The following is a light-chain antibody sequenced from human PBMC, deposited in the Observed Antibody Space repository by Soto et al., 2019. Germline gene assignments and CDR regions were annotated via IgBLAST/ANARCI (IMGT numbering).Light chain of an antibody. Sequence: DIQMTQSPSSLSASIGDRVTITCRASQSISIYLNWYQQKPGKAPKSLIYGASSLQSGVPSRFSGSGSGTDFTLTISNLRPEDFATYYCQHSSSIPVTFGQGTKVEIK. CDR2: GAS. V-gene: IGKV1-39*01. CDR3: QHSSSIPVT. J-gene: IGKJ1*01. CDR1: QSISIY.